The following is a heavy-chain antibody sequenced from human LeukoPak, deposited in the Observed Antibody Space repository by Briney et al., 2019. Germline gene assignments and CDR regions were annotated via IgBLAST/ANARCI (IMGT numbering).Heavy chain of an antibody. D-gene: IGHD3-22*01. CDR1: GGSISSSSYY. CDR3: ARGAISSGIW. J-gene: IGHJ4*02. Sequence: SETLSLTCTVPGGSISSSSYYWGWIRQPPGKGLEWIGSIYYSGSTYYNPSLKSRVTISVDTSKNQFSLKLSSVTAADTAVYYCARGAISSGIWWGQGTLVTVSS. V-gene: IGHV4-39*01. CDR2: IYYSGST.